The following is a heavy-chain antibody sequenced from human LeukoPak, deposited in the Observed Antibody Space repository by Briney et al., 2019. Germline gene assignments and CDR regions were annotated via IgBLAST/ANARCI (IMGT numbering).Heavy chain of an antibody. Sequence: SETLSLTCAVYGGSFSGYYWSWIRQPPGKGLEWIGEINHSGSTNYNPSLKSRVTISVDTSKNQFSLKLSSVTAADTAVYYCARVVAPYSSSWYGDYWGQGTLVTVSS. CDR2: INHSGST. D-gene: IGHD6-13*01. V-gene: IGHV4-34*01. CDR1: GGSFSGYY. J-gene: IGHJ4*02. CDR3: ARVVAPYSSSWYGDY.